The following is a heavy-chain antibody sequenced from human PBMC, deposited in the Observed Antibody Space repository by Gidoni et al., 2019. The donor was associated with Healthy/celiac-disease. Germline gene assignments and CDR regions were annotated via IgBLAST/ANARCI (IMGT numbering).Heavy chain of an antibody. CDR2: IKSKTDGGTT. V-gene: IGHV3-15*01. CDR1: GFTFSNAW. CDR3: TTALTDILTGYYPYYYYGMDV. J-gene: IGHJ6*02. D-gene: IGHD3-9*01. Sequence: EVQLVESGGGLVKPGGSLRLSCAASGFTFSNAWMRWVRQAPGKGLEWVGRIKSKTDGGTTDYAAPVKGRFTISRDDSKNTLYLQMNSLKTEDTAVYYCTTALTDILTGYYPYYYYGMDVWGQGTTVTVSS.